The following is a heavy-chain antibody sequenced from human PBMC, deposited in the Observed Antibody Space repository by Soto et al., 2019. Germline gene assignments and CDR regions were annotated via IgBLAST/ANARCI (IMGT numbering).Heavy chain of an antibody. CDR1: GYTFTSYY. Sequence: QVQLVQSGAEVKKPGASVKVSCKASGYTFTSYYMHWVRQAPGQGLEWMGIINPSGGSTSYAQKFQGRGNMTRDTSTSTVFMELGSLRSEDTAVYYCARAVRGEMATICDYWGQGTLVTVSS. J-gene: IGHJ4*02. V-gene: IGHV1-46*01. D-gene: IGHD5-12*01. CDR3: ARAVRGEMATICDY. CDR2: INPSGGST.